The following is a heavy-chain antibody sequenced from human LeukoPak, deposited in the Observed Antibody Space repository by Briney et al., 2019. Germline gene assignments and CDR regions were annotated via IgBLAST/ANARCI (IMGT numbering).Heavy chain of an antibody. CDR2: IIPILGIA. V-gene: IGHV1-69*04. D-gene: IGHD3-3*01. CDR1: GGTFSSYA. CDR3: ARGDYDFWSGYHANNWFDP. J-gene: IGHJ5*02. Sequence: SVKVSCKASGGTFSSYAISWVRQAPGQGLEWMGRIIPILGIANYAQKFQGRVTITADKSTSTAYMELSSLRAEDTAVYYCARGDYDFWSGYHANNWFDPWGQGTLVTVSS.